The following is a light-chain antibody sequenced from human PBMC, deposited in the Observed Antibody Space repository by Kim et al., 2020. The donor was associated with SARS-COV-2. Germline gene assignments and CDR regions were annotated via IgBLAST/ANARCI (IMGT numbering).Light chain of an antibody. J-gene: IGKJ1*01. Sequence: PFLSVSVGDRVTITCRASQGSISYLAWYQQKPGKAPKLLIYAASTLQSGVPSRFSGSGSGREFTLTISSLQPEDFATYYCQQLRTFGQGTKVDIK. V-gene: IGKV1-9*01. CDR1: QGSISY. CDR3: QQLRT. CDR2: AAS.